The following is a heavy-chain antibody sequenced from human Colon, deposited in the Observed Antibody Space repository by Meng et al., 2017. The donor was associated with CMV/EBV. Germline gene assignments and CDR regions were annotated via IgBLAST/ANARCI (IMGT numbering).Heavy chain of an antibody. CDR1: GFIFNSHY. V-gene: IGHV3-66*01. CDR2: IYGGGST. J-gene: IGHJ5*02. Sequence: VQLVDSVGLCVQPGGSLRLSCAVSGFIFNSHYMSWVRQAPGKGLEWVSVIYGGGSTHYADSVKGRFTISRDNRKNTLFLQMNSLRAEDTAVYYCARLIGFPNPDWFDPWGQGTLVTVSS. CDR3: ARLIGFPNPDWFDP. D-gene: IGHD3-10*01.